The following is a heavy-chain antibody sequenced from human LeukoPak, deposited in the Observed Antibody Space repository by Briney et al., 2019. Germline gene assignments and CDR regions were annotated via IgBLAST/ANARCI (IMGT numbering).Heavy chain of an antibody. CDR2: TYYSGST. J-gene: IGHJ4*02. V-gene: IGHV4-59*01. CDR3: ATIFVVRGLMSLDS. D-gene: IGHD3-10*01. CDR1: GGSISSYY. Sequence: SETLSLTCTVSGGSISSYYWSWIRQPPERGLECIGYTYYSGSTNYNPSLASRVTMLADTSKNQFSLKLTSVTAADTALYYCATIFVVRGLMSLDSWGQGTLVTVSS.